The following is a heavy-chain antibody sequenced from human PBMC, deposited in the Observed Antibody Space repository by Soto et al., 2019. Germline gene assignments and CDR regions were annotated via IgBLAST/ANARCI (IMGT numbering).Heavy chain of an antibody. Sequence: LSLNSPVSGGSISSGGYSWSWIPQPPGKGLEGIGYIYHSGSTYYNPSLKSRVTISVDRSKNQFSLKLSSVTAADTAVDYCDTVFGYGHGDYVIGKGSKCFDPWDQGTMVTVSS. J-gene: IGHJ5*02. CDR2: IYHSGST. CDR1: GGSISSGGYS. D-gene: IGHD4-17*01. CDR3: DTVFGYGHGDYVIGKGSKCFDP. V-gene: IGHV4-30-2*01.